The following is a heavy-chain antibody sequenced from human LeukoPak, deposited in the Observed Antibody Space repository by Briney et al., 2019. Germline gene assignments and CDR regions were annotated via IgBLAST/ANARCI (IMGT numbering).Heavy chain of an antibody. J-gene: IGHJ4*02. CDR1: GYTFSGYY. CDR3: ARDSRVSADY. Sequence: ASVKVSCKTSGYTFSGYYIHWVRQAPGRRLEWLGRIDPKSGGTGFAHNFQGRVTMTTDTSISTVYMDLSSLRPDDTAVYYCARDSRVSADYWGQGTLVTVSS. V-gene: IGHV1-2*06. D-gene: IGHD2-8*01. CDR2: IDPKSGGT.